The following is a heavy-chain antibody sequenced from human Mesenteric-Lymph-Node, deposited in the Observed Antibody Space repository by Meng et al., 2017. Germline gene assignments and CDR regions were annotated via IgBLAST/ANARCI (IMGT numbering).Heavy chain of an antibody. J-gene: IGHJ6*02. V-gene: IGHV4-34*01. CDR3: ARRETVAGRYYYYYYGMDV. D-gene: IGHD6-19*01. CDR2: INHSGST. Sequence: SETLSLTCAVYGGSFSGYYWSWIRQPPGEGLEWIGEINHSGSTNYNPSLKSRVTISVDTSKNQFSLKLSSVTAADTAVYYCARRETVAGRYYYYYYGMDVWGQGTTVTVSS. CDR1: GGSFSGYY.